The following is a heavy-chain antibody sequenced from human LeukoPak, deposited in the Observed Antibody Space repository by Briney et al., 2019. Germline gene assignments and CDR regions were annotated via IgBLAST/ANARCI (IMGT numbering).Heavy chain of an antibody. Sequence: SETLSLTCTVSGGSISSYYWSWIRQPPGKGLEWIGYIYYSGSTNYNPSLKSRVTISVDTSKNQFSLKLSSVTAADTAVYYCARLRYDILTGYYTAASDIWGQGTMDTVSS. CDR2: IYYSGST. CDR3: ARLRYDILTGYYTAASDI. D-gene: IGHD3-9*01. J-gene: IGHJ3*02. V-gene: IGHV4-59*08. CDR1: GGSISSYY.